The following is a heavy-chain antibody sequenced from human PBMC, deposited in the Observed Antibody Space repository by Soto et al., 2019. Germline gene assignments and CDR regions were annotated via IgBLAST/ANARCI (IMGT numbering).Heavy chain of an antibody. CDR2: IIPIFGTA. CDR3: AREAGIAAFEESQRGYYGMDV. D-gene: IGHD6-13*01. J-gene: IGHJ6*02. CDR1: GGTFSSYA. Sequence: ASVKVSCKASGGTFSSYAISWVRQAPGQGLEWMGGIIPIFGTANYAQKFQGRVTITADESTSTAYMELSSLRSEDTAVYYCAREAGIAAFEESQRGYYGMDVWGQGTTVTVSS. V-gene: IGHV1-69*13.